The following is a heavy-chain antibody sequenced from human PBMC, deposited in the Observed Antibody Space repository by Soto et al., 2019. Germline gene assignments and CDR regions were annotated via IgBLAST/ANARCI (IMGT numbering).Heavy chain of an antibody. J-gene: IGHJ5*02. CDR2: IYATGTT. Sequence: SETLSLTCTVSGASISGYYWSWIRKSAGKGLEWIGRIYATGTTDYNPSLKSRVMMSADTSKKQFSLKLRSVTAADTAVYYCVRDGTKTLRDWFDPWGQGISVTVSS. D-gene: IGHD1-1*01. V-gene: IGHV4-4*07. CDR1: GASISGYY. CDR3: VRDGTKTLRDWFDP.